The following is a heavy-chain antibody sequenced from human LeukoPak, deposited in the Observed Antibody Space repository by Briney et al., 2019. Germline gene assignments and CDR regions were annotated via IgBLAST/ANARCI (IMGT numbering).Heavy chain of an antibody. Sequence: SQTLSLTCAISGXSVSSNSAAWNWIRQSPSRGLEWLGRTYYRSKWYNEYSVSVQSRLTISSDTSKNQFSLQLNSVTPEDTAVYYCARGWGMDVWGQGTTVTVSS. CDR3: ARGWGMDV. CDR2: TYYRSKWYN. CDR1: GXSVSSNSAA. J-gene: IGHJ6*02. V-gene: IGHV6-1*01.